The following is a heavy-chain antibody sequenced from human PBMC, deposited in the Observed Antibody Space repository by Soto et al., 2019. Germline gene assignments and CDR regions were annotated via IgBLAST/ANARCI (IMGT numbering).Heavy chain of an antibody. J-gene: IGHJ6*02. CDR2: ISSSSSYI. CDR1: GFTFSSYS. Sequence: GGSLRLSCAASGFTFSSYSMNWVRQAPGKGLEWVSSISSSSSYIYYADSVKGRFTISRDNAKNSLYLQMNSLRAEDTAVYYCARHNPSYYYYGMDVWGQGTTVTVSS. CDR3: ARHNPSYYYYGMDV. V-gene: IGHV3-21*01. D-gene: IGHD1-20*01.